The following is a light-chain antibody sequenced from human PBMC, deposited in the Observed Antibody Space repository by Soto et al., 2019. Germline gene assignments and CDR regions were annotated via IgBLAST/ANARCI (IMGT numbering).Light chain of an antibody. V-gene: IGKV2-30*01. CDR2: MVS. CDR3: MQDTNWPPT. J-gene: IGKJ2*01. Sequence: VVMTQSPLSLPVTLGQPASFACRSSHSLVYNDGYTYLNWFQQRPGQSPRRLISMVSNRDSGVPDRFSGSGSGTDFTLIISSLEAEDFGVYYCMQDTNWPPTFGQGTKLEIK. CDR1: HSLVYNDGYTY.